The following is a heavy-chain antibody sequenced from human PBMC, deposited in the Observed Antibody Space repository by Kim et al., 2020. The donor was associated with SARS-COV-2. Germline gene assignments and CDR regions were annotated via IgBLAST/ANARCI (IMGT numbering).Heavy chain of an antibody. J-gene: IGHJ4*01. Sequence: GESLKISCKGSGYSFTSYWIGWVRQMPGKGLEWVGIIYPGDSDTRYSPSFQGQVTISADKSISTAYLQWSSLKASDTAIYYCARAPNYTGYSPWDYWGHGTLITVSS. CDR3: ARAPNYTGYSPWDY. V-gene: IGHV5-51*01. D-gene: IGHD2-15*01. CDR2: IYPGDSDT. CDR1: GYSFTSYW.